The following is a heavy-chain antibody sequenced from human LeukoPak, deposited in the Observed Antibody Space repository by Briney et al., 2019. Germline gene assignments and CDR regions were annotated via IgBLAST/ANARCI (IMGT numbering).Heavy chain of an antibody. D-gene: IGHD2-2*01. J-gene: IGHJ4*02. CDR3: ARDLPAAVD. CDR2: ISRSSSDI. V-gene: IGHV3-21*01. CDR1: GFSFSSYS. Sequence: GGSLRLSCAASGFSFSSYSMSWVRQAPGKGLEWVSFISRSSSDIFHADSVKGRFTISRDNAKNSLYLQMNSLRAEDTAVYYCARDLPAAVDWGQGTLVTVSS.